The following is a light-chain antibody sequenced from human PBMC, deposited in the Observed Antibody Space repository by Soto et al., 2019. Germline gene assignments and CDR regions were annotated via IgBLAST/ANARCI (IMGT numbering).Light chain of an antibody. CDR3: QQYMSSVT. CDR2: GAS. J-gene: IGKJ1*01. V-gene: IGKV3-20*01. CDR1: QSVDTTF. Sequence: EIVLTQSPGSLSLSPGQRATLSCRASQSVDTTFFAWYQKKPGQAPRLLIYGASKRATGIPDRFSVSGSGTDFTLIISRLEPEDVAVYYCQQYMSSVTFGQGTKVEIK.